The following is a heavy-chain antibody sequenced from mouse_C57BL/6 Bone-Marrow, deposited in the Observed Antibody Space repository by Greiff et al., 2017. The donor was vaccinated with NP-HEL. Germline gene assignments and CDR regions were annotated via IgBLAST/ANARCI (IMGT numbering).Heavy chain of an antibody. CDR2: ISDGGSYT. CDR1: GFTFSSYA. Sequence: EVQGVESGGGLVKPGGSLKLSCAASGFTFSSYAMSWVRQTPEKRLEWVATISDGGSYTYYPDNVKGRFTISRDNAKNNLYLQMSHLKSEDTAMYYCARDRWLPRFAYWGQGTLVTVSA. J-gene: IGHJ3*01. CDR3: ARDRWLPRFAY. D-gene: IGHD2-3*01. V-gene: IGHV5-4*01.